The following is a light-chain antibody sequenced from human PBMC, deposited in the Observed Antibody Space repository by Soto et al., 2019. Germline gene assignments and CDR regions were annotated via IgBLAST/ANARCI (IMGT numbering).Light chain of an antibody. CDR3: QQYNNWPWT. Sequence: ENVLTQSPGTLSLSPGERATLSCRASQSVSSNLAWYQQKPGQAPGLLIYGASTRATGIPARFSGSGSGTEFTLTISSLQSEDFAVYYCQQYNNWPWTFGQGTKVDIK. CDR1: QSVSSN. CDR2: GAS. J-gene: IGKJ1*01. V-gene: IGKV3D-15*01.